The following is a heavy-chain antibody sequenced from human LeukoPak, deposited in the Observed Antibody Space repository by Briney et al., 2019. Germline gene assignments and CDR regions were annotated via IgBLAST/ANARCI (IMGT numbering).Heavy chain of an antibody. CDR1: GYTFTDYF. CDR3: AKVSSTLAAASALSFDY. J-gene: IGHJ4*02. Sequence: ATVKLSCKASGYTFTDYFIHWVQQAPGKGLEWMGHVDPGDGEAVYADRFQRRFTFTADTSTGTVYMDVSSLTSDDSAVYYCAKVSSTLAAASALSFDYWGQGTLVIVSS. V-gene: IGHV1-69-2*01. CDR2: VDPGDGEA. D-gene: IGHD6-13*01.